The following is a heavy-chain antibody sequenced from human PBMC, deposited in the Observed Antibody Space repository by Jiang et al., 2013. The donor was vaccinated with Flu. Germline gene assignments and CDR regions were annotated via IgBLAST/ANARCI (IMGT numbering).Heavy chain of an antibody. V-gene: IGHV3-11*06. CDR3: VRGSGRDGGDV. D-gene: IGHD6-19*01. CDR1: GFIFSDRY. Sequence: GGLVKPGGSLRLSCAASGFIFSDRYMAWIRQAPGKGLMWLSYISGDGGDTNYADSVRGRFTISRDNAKKSLYLQMNSLRDEDTAVYYCVRGSGRDGGDVWGQGTTVTVSS. J-gene: IGHJ6*02. CDR2: ISGDGGDT.